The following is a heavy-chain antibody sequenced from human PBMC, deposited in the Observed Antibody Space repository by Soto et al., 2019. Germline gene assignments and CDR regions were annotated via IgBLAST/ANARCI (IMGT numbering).Heavy chain of an antibody. V-gene: IGHV4-34*01. D-gene: IGHD3-10*01. Sequence: QVQLQQWGAGLLKSSETLSLTCAVYGGSFSGYYWNWLRQPPGEGLEWIGKIDQSGSTNYNPSLKRRVTMSVDTSRSQFSLKLNSVTAMDTAVYYCAGGRDTMVRGVMNWFDPWGQGTLVTVCS. CDR1: GGSFSGYY. CDR3: AGGRDTMVRGVMNWFDP. CDR2: IDQSGST. J-gene: IGHJ5*02.